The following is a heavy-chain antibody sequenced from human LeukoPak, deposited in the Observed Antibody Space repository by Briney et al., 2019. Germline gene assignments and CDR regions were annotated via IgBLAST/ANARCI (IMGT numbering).Heavy chain of an antibody. V-gene: IGHV4-30-2*01. CDR1: GGSISSGGYS. CDR2: IYHSGST. Sequence: PSETLSLTCAVSGGSISSGGYSWSWIRQPPGKGLEWIGYIYHSGSTYYNPSLKSRVTISVDRSKNQFSLKLSSVTAADTAVYYCARLYCSSTSCPYYFDYWGQGTLVTVS. CDR3: ARLYCSSTSCPYYFDY. J-gene: IGHJ4*02. D-gene: IGHD2-2*01.